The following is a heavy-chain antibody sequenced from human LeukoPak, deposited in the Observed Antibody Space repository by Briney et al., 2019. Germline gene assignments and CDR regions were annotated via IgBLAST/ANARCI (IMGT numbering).Heavy chain of an antibody. CDR1: GRSFKRNY. J-gene: IGHJ4*02. V-gene: IGHV4-59*08. CDR2: IYYSGST. D-gene: IGHD3-22*01. Sequence: SETLSLTQSVSGRSFKRNYWSWFRQPPGKGLEWIGYIYYSGSTTYNPSLKSRVTISVDTSKTQFSLRLTSVTAADTAVYYCAKYRSTSGYVDSWGQGTLVTVSS. CDR3: AKYRSTSGYVDS.